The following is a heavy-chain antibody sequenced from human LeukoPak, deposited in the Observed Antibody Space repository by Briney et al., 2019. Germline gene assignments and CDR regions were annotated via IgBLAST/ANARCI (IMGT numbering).Heavy chain of an antibody. D-gene: IGHD6-13*01. CDR3: ARDRKQQLGLDAFDI. J-gene: IGHJ3*02. V-gene: IGHV3-21*01. Sequence: GGSLRLSCAASGFTFSSYSMNWVRQAPGKGLEWVSSISSSSSYIYYADSVKGRFTISRDNAKNSLYLQMNSQRAEDTAVYYCARDRKQQLGLDAFDIWGQGTMVTVSS. CDR1: GFTFSSYS. CDR2: ISSSSSYI.